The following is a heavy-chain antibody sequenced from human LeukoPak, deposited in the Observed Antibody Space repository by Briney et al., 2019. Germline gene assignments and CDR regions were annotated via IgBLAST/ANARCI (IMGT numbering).Heavy chain of an antibody. CDR2: ISWNSGSI. V-gene: IGHV3-9*03. CDR1: GFTFDDYA. D-gene: IGHD1-26*01. J-gene: IGHJ4*02. CDR3: AKGGGATTRELLDY. Sequence: GGSLRLSCAASGFTFDDYAMHWVRQAPGKGLEWVSGISWNSGSIGYADSVKGRFTISRDNAKNSLYLQMNTLRAEDMALYYCAKGGGATTRELLDYWGQGTLVTVSS.